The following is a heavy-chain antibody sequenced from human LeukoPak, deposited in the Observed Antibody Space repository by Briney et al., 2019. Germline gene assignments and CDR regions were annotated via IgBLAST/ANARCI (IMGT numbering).Heavy chain of an antibody. D-gene: IGHD6-19*01. CDR3: AKPISGGLAVTADWFHP. Sequence: GGSLSLPCTASGFAFSVYAMSWLRQPPGKGLEWVSTINANSGTTSYAASVRGRFTISRDNSKNTLYLQLNTLRADDTATYYCAKPISGGLAVTADWFHPWGQGTLVVVSS. CDR2: INANSGTT. V-gene: IGHV3-23*01. J-gene: IGHJ5*01. CDR1: GFAFSVYA.